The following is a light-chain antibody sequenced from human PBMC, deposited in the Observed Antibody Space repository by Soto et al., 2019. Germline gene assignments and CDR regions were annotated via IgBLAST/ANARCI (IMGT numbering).Light chain of an antibody. CDR1: QSIRRC. CDR2: DAS. CDR3: QQYNAYYS. J-gene: IGKJ2*03. V-gene: IGKV1-5*01. Sequence: DIHLTPSPSFLSASVGDRVTITCRPSQSIRRCLAWYQQQPGKAPKLLIYDASTLESGVPSRFSGSGSGTEFTLSISSLQPDDFATYYCQQYNAYYSFGQGTKVDIK.